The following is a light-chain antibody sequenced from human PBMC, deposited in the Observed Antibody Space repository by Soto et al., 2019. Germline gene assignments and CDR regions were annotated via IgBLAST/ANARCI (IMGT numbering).Light chain of an antibody. CDR3: QQYDSYRR. J-gene: IGKJ1*01. Sequence: DIPMTQSPSTLSASVGDRVTITCRASQSIGDWLAWFQQKPGKAPKLLIYKASTLESGVPSRFSGSGSGTEFTLTITSLQPDDFATYYCQQYDSYRRFGQGTKVE. CDR2: KAS. V-gene: IGKV1-5*03. CDR1: QSIGDW.